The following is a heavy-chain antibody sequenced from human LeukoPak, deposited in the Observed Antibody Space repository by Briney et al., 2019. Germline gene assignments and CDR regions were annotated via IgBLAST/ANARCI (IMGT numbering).Heavy chain of an antibody. V-gene: IGHV4-59*01. D-gene: IGHD6-13*01. CDR1: GGSISSYY. CDR3: ARTYSSMGTMEFDP. Sequence: PSETLSLTCTVSGGSISSYYWSWIRQPPGKGLEWIAYIYYSGSTNYNPSLKSRVTISVDTSKNQFSLKLSSVTAADTAVYYCARTYSSMGTMEFDPWGQGTLVTVSS. J-gene: IGHJ5*02. CDR2: IYYSGST.